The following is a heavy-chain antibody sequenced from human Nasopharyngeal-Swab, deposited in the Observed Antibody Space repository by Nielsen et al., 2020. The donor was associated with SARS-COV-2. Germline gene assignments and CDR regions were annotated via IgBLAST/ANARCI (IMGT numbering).Heavy chain of an antibody. J-gene: IGHJ6*02. D-gene: IGHD1-1*01. V-gene: IGHV1-8*03. CDR2: MNPNSGNT. CDR3: ARRTRTARGYYYYGMDV. Sequence: ASVKVSCKASGYTFTSYDINWVRQATGQGLEWMGWMNPNSGNTGYAQKFQGRVTITADESTSTAYMELSSLRSEDTAVYYCARRTRTARGYYYYGMDVWGQGTTVTVSS. CDR1: GYTFTSYD.